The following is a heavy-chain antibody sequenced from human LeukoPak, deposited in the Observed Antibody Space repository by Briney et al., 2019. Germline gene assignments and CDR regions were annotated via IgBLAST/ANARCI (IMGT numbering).Heavy chain of an antibody. V-gene: IGHV3-21*01. Sequence: GGSLRLSCAASGFTFSSYTMSWVRQAPGKGLEWVSSISTSSSYIYYADSVKGRFTISRDNAMNSLSLQRNGLRAEDTVVYICARESGQDYWGQGTLVTVSS. J-gene: IGHJ4*02. D-gene: IGHD3-3*01. CDR2: ISTSSSYI. CDR1: GFTFSSYT. CDR3: ARESGQDY.